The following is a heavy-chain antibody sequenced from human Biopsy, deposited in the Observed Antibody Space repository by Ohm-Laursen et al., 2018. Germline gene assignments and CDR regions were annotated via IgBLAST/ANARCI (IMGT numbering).Heavy chain of an antibody. CDR2: VYFTGST. CDR1: GDSIRSYY. V-gene: IGHV4-59*01. CDR3: ARDRRGDSYMDV. Sequence: GTLSLTCAVSGDSIRSYYWSWIRQTPEKGLEWIGHVYFTGSTSFNPSLKSRVTISVDTSRVRFSLTLSSVTAADTAIYYCARDRRGDSYMDVWGQGTTVTVSS. D-gene: IGHD2-15*01. J-gene: IGHJ6*02.